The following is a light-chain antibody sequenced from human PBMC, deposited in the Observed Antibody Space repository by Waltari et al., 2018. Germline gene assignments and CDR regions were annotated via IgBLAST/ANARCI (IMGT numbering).Light chain of an antibody. CDR1: GSDIGGSNL. Sequence: QSALTQPASVSGSPGPSITISCTGSGSDIGGSNLVSWYPQHPGKAPKLMIYEVTKRPSGVSIRFSGSKSGNTAALTISGLQAEDEGDYFCCSHAGSETYVVFGGGTKLTVL. CDR3: CSHAGSETYVV. V-gene: IGLV2-23*02. J-gene: IGLJ2*01. CDR2: EVT.